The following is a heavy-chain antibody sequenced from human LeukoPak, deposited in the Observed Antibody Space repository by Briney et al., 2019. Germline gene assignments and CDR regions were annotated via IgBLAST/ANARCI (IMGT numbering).Heavy chain of an antibody. V-gene: IGHV4-38-2*01. Sequence: KASETLSLTCVVSGSSISSGYSWGWIRQTPGKGLEWIGSIYHSGSTYYKPSLKSRVTISVDTSKNQFSLKLTSVPAADTAVYYCARAGGTMVRGPDVVLNWFDPWGQGTLVTVSS. CDR3: ARAGGTMVRGPDVVLNWFDP. CDR2: IYHSGST. D-gene: IGHD3-10*01. CDR1: GSSISSGYS. J-gene: IGHJ5*02.